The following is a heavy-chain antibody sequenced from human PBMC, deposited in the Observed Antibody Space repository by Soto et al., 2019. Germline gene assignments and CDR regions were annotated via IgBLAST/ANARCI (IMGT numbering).Heavy chain of an antibody. D-gene: IGHD3-10*01. J-gene: IGHJ4*02. Sequence: PGGSLRLSCAASGFTFSSYGMNWVRQAPGKGLEWVSSISSSGNYICYADSVKGRFTISRDNAKNSLYLQMNSLRAEDTAVYYCANGYGSTIWGQGTLVTVSS. CDR3: ANGYGSTI. CDR2: ISSSGNYI. CDR1: GFTFSSYG. V-gene: IGHV3-21*01.